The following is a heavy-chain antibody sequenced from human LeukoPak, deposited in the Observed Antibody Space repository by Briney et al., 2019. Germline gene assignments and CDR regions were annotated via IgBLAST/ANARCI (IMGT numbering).Heavy chain of an antibody. V-gene: IGHV4-39*01. D-gene: IGHD1-20*01. Sequence: PSETLSLTCTVSGGSISSSSYYWGWIRQPPGKGLEWIGSIYYSGSTYYNPSHKSRVTISVDTSKNQFSLKLSSVTAADTAVYYCARGRYNWNCDYWGQGTLVTVSS. CDR1: GGSISSSSYY. CDR2: IYYSGST. CDR3: ARGRYNWNCDY. J-gene: IGHJ4*02.